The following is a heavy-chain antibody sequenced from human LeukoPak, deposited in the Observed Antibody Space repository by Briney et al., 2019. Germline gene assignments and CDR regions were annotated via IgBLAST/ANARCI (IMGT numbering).Heavy chain of an antibody. CDR3: ARDLNGDIDY. Sequence: ASVKVSCKAPGYTFTGYYMHWARQAPGQGLEWMGWINPNSGGTNYAQKFQGRVSMTRDTSISTAYMELSRLRSDDAAVYYCARDLNGDIDYWGQGTLVTVAS. D-gene: IGHD7-27*01. V-gene: IGHV1-2*02. CDR2: INPNSGGT. J-gene: IGHJ4*02. CDR1: GYTFTGYY.